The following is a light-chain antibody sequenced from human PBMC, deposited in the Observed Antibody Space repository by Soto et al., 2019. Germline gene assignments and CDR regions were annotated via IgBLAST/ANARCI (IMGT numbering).Light chain of an antibody. CDR1: SSDVGAYNF. J-gene: IGLJ2*01. Sequence: QSVLTQPASVSGSPGQSITMSCTGTSSDVGAYNFVSWYQQHPGKAPKLMIYDVTNRPSGVSSRFSGSKSGNTASLAISGLQAEDEADYYCSSYTTSNTLVFGGGTSSPS. V-gene: IGLV2-14*03. CDR3: SSYTTSNTLV. CDR2: DVT.